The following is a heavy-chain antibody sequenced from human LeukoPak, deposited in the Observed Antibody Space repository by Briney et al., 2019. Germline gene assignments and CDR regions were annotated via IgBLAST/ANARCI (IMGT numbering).Heavy chain of an antibody. CDR1: GGSIGSYY. Sequence: SETLSLTCTVSGGSIGSYYWSWIRQPPGKGLEWIGYIYYSGSTNYNPSLKSRVTISVDTSKNQFSLKLSSVTAADTAVYYCARGGTYYLDYWGQGTLVTVSS. V-gene: IGHV4-59*01. CDR2: IYYSGST. CDR3: ARGGTYYLDY. J-gene: IGHJ4*02. D-gene: IGHD1-26*01.